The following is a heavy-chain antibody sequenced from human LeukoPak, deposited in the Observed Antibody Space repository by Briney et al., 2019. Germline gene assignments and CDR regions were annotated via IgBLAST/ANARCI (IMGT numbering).Heavy chain of an antibody. D-gene: IGHD6-13*01. Sequence: PGGSLRLSCAASGFTFSTYWMSWVRQAPGKGPEWVANIKQDGSEKYYVDSVKGRFTISRDNAKNSLYLQMNSLRAGDTAMYYCARDSAGNDYWGQGTLVTVSS. V-gene: IGHV3-7*01. J-gene: IGHJ4*02. CDR3: ARDSAGNDY. CDR1: GFTFSTYW. CDR2: IKQDGSEK.